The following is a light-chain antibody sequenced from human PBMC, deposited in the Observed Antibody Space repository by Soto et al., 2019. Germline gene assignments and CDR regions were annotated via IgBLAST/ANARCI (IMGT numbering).Light chain of an antibody. CDR1: QSISSTF. Sequence: EIVLTQSPGTLSLSPGERVTLSCRASQSISSTFLAWYQHKPGQAPRVIIYGASRRATGIPDRFSGSGSGTDFTRTISRLEPEDFALYYCQQYYSSWTFGQGTKVE. CDR3: QQYYSSWT. V-gene: IGKV3-20*01. J-gene: IGKJ1*01. CDR2: GAS.